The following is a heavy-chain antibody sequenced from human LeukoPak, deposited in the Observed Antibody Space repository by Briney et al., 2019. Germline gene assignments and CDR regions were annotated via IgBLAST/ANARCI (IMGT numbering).Heavy chain of an antibody. J-gene: IGHJ6*03. Sequence: SVKVSCKASGGTFSSYAISWMRQAPGQRLEWMGGIIPIFGTANYAQKFQGRVTITTDESTSTAYMELSSLRSEDTAVYYCARLSRYSYGPELRTKYYYYMDVWGKGTTVTVSS. CDR3: ARLSRYSYGPELRTKYYYYMDV. CDR2: IIPIFGTA. D-gene: IGHD5-18*01. V-gene: IGHV1-69*05. CDR1: GGTFSSYA.